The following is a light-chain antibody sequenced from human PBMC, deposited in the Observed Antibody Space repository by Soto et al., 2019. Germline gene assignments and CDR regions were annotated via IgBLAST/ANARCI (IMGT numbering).Light chain of an antibody. CDR3: QQYSTSSRT. Sequence: DIQMTQSPSTLSASVRDRVTITCRPSQTVSTWLAWYQQKPGKAPKVMIYDASRLENGVPPRFSGSGSGTEFTLTISSLQPDDFATYYCQQYSTSSRTFGQGTKVDIK. CDR1: QTVSTW. CDR2: DAS. V-gene: IGKV1-5*01. J-gene: IGKJ1*01.